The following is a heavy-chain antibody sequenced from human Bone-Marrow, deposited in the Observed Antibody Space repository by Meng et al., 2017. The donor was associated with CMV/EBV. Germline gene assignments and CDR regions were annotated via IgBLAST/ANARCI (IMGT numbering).Heavy chain of an antibody. CDR3: ARDIAYCSSTSCPPDF. V-gene: IGHV4-61*01. Sequence: SETLSLPCTVSGGSVSSGSYYWSWIRQPPGKGLEWIGYIYYSGSTNYNPSLKSRVTISVDTSKNQFSLKPSSVTAGDTAVYYCARDIAYCSSTSCPPDFWGQGTLVTVSS. D-gene: IGHD2-2*01. CDR1: GGSVSSGSYY. J-gene: IGHJ4*02. CDR2: IYYSGST.